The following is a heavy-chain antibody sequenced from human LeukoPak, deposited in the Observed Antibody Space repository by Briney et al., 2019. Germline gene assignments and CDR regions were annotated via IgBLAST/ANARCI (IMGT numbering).Heavy chain of an antibody. V-gene: IGHV3-30*18. CDR1: GFTFSSSG. CDR3: AKDGYEIYCSSISCPPDY. J-gene: IGHJ4*02. Sequence: PGGSLRLSCAASGFTFSSSGMHWVRQAPDKGLEWVAIISYDGSNKYYADSVKGRFTISRDNSKNTLYLQMNSLRAEDTAVYYCAKDGYEIYCSSISCPPDYWGQGTLVTVSS. D-gene: IGHD2-2*01. CDR2: ISYDGSNK.